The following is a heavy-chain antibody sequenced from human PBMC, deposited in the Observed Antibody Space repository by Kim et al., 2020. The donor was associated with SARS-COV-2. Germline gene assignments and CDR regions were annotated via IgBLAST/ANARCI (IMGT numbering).Heavy chain of an antibody. CDR3: AREFIRREYQLQGDAFDI. CDR1: GGSISSGGYY. CDR2: IYYSGST. D-gene: IGHD2-2*01. Sequence: SETLSLTCTVSGGSISSGGYYWSWIRQHPGKGLEWIGYIYYSGSTYYNPSLKSRVTISVDTSKNQFSLKLSSVTAADTAVYYCAREFIRREYQLQGDAFDIWGQGTMVTVSS. J-gene: IGHJ3*02. V-gene: IGHV4-31*03.